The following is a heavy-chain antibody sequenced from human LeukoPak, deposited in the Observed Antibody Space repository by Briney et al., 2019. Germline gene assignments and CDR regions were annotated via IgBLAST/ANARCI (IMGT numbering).Heavy chain of an antibody. CDR1: GFTFSSYG. CDR3: AKDQGDWSGSYFERGAFEY. Sequence: GGSLRLSCAASGFTFSSYGMHWVRQAPGKGLEWVAVISYDGSNKFHADSVKGRFTVSRDNSKYTLYLQMNSLRAEDTAVYYCAKDQGDWSGSYFERGAFEYWGQGTLVTVSS. J-gene: IGHJ4*02. D-gene: IGHD1-26*01. V-gene: IGHV3-30*18. CDR2: ISYDGSNK.